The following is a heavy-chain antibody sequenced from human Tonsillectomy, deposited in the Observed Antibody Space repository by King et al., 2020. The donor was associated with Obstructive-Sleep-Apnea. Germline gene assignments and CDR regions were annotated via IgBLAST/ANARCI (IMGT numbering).Heavy chain of an antibody. D-gene: IGHD2-15*01. J-gene: IGHJ5*02. Sequence: VQLVESGGGVVQPGRSLRLSCAASGFTFSSYAMHWVRQAPGKGLEWVAVISYDGSNKYYADSVKGRFTISRDNSKNTLYLQMNSLRAEDTAVYYCAREGGDIVAPFDPWGQGTLVTVSS. CDR3: AREGGDIVAPFDP. V-gene: IGHV3-30*04. CDR2: ISYDGSNK. CDR1: GFTFSSYA.